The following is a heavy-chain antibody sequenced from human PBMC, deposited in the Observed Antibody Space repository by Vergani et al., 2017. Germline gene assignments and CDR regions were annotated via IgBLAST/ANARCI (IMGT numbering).Heavy chain of an antibody. Sequence: QVQLVQSGAEVKKPGSSVKVSCKASGGTFSSYAISWVRQAPGQGLEWMGGIIPIFGTANYAQKFQGRVTMTRDTSISTAYMDLSRLRSDDTAVYYCARDSAPFLVVPAAIIWFDPWGQGTLVTVSS. D-gene: IGHD2-2*02. V-gene: IGHV1-69*05. CDR1: GGTFSSYA. J-gene: IGHJ5*02. CDR3: ARDSAPFLVVPAAIIWFDP. CDR2: IIPIFGTA.